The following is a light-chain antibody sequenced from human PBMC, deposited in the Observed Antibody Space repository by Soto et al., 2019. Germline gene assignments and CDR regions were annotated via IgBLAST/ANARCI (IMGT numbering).Light chain of an antibody. V-gene: IGKV3-15*01. J-gene: IGKJ1*01. CDR1: QGVTTN. CDR3: QQYGSSGT. CDR2: DVS. Sequence: EIVMTQSPASLSVSPGERVTLSCRAGQGVTTNFAWYQQKSGQSPRLLIYDVSTRATGVPARFSGTGSETDFTLTISRLEPEDFAVYYCQQYGSSGTFGQGTKVDI.